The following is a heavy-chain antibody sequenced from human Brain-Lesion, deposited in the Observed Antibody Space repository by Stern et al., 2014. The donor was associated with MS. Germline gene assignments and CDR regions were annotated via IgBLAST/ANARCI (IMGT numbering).Heavy chain of an antibody. V-gene: IGHV4-39*01. J-gene: IGHJ4*02. Sequence: VXLVESGPGLVKPSETLSLTCTVSGGSISSSTYYWAWIRQPPGKGLEWIGNIYYSGFTYYNPSLKGRVTISVDMSKNQFSLKLSSVTAADTAIYYCARHDSVPRPSQLYSARDRGPGYFDYWGQGTLVTVSS. CDR2: IYYSGFT. CDR3: ARHDSVPRPSQLYSARDRGPGYFDY. CDR1: GGSISSSTYY. D-gene: IGHD1-26*01.